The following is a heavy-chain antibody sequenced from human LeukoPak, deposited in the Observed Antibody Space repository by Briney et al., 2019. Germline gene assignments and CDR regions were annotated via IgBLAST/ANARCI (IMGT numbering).Heavy chain of an antibody. J-gene: IGHJ4*02. V-gene: IGHV1-2*02. Sequence: ASVKVSCKASGYTFTDHYMHWVRQAPGQGLEWMGWINPSSGATNYAQSFQGRVTMTRDTSINTAYMELSSLRSDDTAVYYCARIPYGDYTFWGQGTLVTVSS. CDR2: INPSSGAT. D-gene: IGHD4-17*01. CDR3: ARIPYGDYTF. CDR1: GYTFTDHY.